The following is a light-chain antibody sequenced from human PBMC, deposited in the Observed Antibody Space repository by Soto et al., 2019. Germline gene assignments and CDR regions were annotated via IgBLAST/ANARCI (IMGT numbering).Light chain of an antibody. CDR1: QGISSH. CDR2: TAS. J-gene: IGKJ4*01. Sequence: DIQLTQSPAFLSASLGDRVTISCRASQGISSHLAWYQQKPGKAPELLIYTASTLQTGGPSRCSGSGSGTEFTLTISSLQPEDFATYFCQHLNSYPRALSFGGGTQVEIK. V-gene: IGKV1-9*01. CDR3: QHLNSYPRALS.